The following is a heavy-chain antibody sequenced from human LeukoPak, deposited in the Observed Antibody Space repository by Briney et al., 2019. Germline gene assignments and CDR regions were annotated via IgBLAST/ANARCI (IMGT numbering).Heavy chain of an antibody. D-gene: IGHD1-14*01. CDR3: ATDAGYWLDP. CDR2: MNPKTGNT. J-gene: IGHJ5*02. V-gene: IGHV1-8*01. Sequence: ASVKVSCKASGYTFTSYDINWVRQAPGHGLEWMGWMNPKTGNTGYAQKFQGRVTMTRDTSISTAYMELSSLRSDDTAVYYRATDAGYWLDPWGQGTLVTVS. CDR1: GYTFTSYD.